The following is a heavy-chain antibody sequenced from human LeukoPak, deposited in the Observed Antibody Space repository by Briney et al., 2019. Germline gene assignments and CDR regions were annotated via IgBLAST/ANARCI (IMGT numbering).Heavy chain of an antibody. D-gene: IGHD3-10*01. V-gene: IGHV4-39*02. CDR1: GDSVTSGGFS. Sequence: SETLSLTCTVSGDSVTSGGFSWAWLRQPPGRGLEWIATVYYTGSTYYNPSLNSRVTISIDTSKNHFSLKLRSVVAPDTAVYYCARHSGSGSLSRPFDPWGQGTLVTVSS. CDR2: VYYTGST. J-gene: IGHJ5*02. CDR3: ARHSGSGSLSRPFDP.